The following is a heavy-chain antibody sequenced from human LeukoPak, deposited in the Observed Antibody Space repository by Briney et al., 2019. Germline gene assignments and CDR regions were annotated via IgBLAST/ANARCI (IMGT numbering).Heavy chain of an antibody. V-gene: IGHV3-23*01. J-gene: IGHJ4*02. Sequence: GGSLRLSCAASGFTFSSYAMSWVRQAPGKGLEWVSAISGSGVSTYYADSVKGRFTISRDNSKNTLYLQMNSLRAEDTAVYYCAKDRGYSYGNDYWGQGTLVTVSS. CDR1: GFTFSSYA. D-gene: IGHD5-18*01. CDR3: AKDRGYSYGNDY. CDR2: ISGSGVST.